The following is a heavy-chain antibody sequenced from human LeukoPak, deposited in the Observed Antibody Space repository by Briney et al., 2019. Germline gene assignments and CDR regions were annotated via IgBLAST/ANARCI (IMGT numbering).Heavy chain of an antibody. Sequence: PSETLSLTCAVYGGSFSGYYWSWIRQPPGKGLEWIGYIYYSGSTNYNPSLKSRVTISVDTSKNQFSLKLSSVTAADTAVYYCARSHMRDSSGYFPWGQGTLVTVSS. J-gene: IGHJ5*02. D-gene: IGHD3-22*01. V-gene: IGHV4-59*01. CDR3: ARSHMRDSSGYFP. CDR1: GGSFSGYY. CDR2: IYYSGST.